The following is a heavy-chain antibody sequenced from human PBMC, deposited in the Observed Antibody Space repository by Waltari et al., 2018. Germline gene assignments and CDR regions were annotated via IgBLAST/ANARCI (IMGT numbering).Heavy chain of an antibody. D-gene: IGHD6-19*01. V-gene: IGHV3-21*02. CDR2: IGSSSSFM. Sequence: EVPLVESGGGLVKQGGPLRPPRVASGLKFSDHATTWARQAPGKGLEWVSSIGSSSSFMDYADSVRGRFTVSRDNAKNTLYLQMDTLRAEDTAVYYCAREGAEQWVVEDYGMDVWGQGTTVTVSS. J-gene: IGHJ6*02. CDR3: AREGAEQWVVEDYGMDV. CDR1: GLKFSDHA.